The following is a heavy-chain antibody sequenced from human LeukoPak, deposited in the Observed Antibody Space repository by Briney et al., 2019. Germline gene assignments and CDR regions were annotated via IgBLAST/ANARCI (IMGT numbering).Heavy chain of an antibody. CDR1: GFTFDDYG. CDR3: ARDLYYYDSSGYYTN. J-gene: IGHJ4*02. V-gene: IGHV3-30*03. D-gene: IGHD3-22*01. Sequence: GGSLRLSCAASGFTFDDYGMSWVRQAPGKGLEWVAVISYDGSNKYYADSVKGRFTISRDNSKNTLYLQMNSLRAEDTAVYYCARDLYYYDSSGYYTNWGQGTLVTVSS. CDR2: ISYDGSNK.